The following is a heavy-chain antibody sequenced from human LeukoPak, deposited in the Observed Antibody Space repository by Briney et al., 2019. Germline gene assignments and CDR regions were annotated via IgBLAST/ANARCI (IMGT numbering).Heavy chain of an antibody. V-gene: IGHV1-2*02. CDR2: INPNSGGT. CDR1: GYTFTGYY. CDR3: ARDRGSSGWKYYYYYYGLDV. Sequence: ASVKVSCKASGYTFTGYYMHWVRQAPGQGPEWMGWINPNSGGTNYAQKFQGRVTMTRDTSISTAYMELSRLRSDDTAVYYCARDRGSSGWKYYYYYYGLDVWGQGTTVTVSS. D-gene: IGHD6-19*01. J-gene: IGHJ6*02.